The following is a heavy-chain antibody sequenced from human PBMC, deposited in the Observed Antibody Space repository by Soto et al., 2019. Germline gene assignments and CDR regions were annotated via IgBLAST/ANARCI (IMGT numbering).Heavy chain of an antibody. CDR1: GFTFSSYS. J-gene: IGHJ4*02. V-gene: IGHV3-48*01. CDR3: ARDTNFPTRYFDY. D-gene: IGHD3-3*01. Sequence: GGSLRLSCAASGFTFSSYSMNWVRQAPGKGLEWVSYISSSSSTIYYADSVKGQFTISRDNAKNSLYLQMNSLRAEDTAVYYCARDTNFPTRYFDYSGQGTLVTVSS. CDR2: ISSSSSTI.